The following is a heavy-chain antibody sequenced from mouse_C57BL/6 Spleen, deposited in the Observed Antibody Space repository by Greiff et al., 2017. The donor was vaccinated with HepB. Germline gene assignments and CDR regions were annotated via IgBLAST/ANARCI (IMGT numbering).Heavy chain of an antibody. CDR1: GFTFSSYA. J-gene: IGHJ3*01. D-gene: IGHD2-5*01. Sequence: EVQLVESGGGLVTPGGSLKLSCAASGFTFSSYAMSWVRQTPEKRLEWVATISDGGSYTYYPDNVKGRFTISRDNAKNNLYLQMSHLKSEDTAMYYCARNSNPAWFAYWGQGTLVTVSA. CDR2: ISDGGSYT. CDR3: ARNSNPAWFAY. V-gene: IGHV5-4*01.